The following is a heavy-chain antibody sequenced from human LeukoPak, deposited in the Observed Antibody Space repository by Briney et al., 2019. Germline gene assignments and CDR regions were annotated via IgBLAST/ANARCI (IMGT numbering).Heavy chain of an antibody. Sequence: LSGGSLRLSCAASGFTFVGSKMHGFARPPGKGRSGFDYFSRDGGDVHYADSARGRFTISSDNAKNSVVLQMNGLRAEDTAVYYCARGRLIRLESFFDLWGQGTMVTVSS. V-gene: IGHV3-48*03. J-gene: IGHJ4*02. CDR2: FSRDGGDV. CDR3: ARGRLIRLESFFDL. D-gene: IGHD2-21*01. CDR1: GFTFVGSK.